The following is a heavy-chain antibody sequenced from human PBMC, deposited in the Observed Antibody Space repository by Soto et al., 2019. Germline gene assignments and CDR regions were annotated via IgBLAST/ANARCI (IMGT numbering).Heavy chain of an antibody. CDR3: ARVEQLVPPYYYYGRDV. CDR1: GFTFSSYW. J-gene: IGHJ6*02. V-gene: IGHV3-74*01. D-gene: IGHD6-6*01. CDR2: INSDGSST. Sequence: GSLRLSCAASGFTFSSYWLHWVRQAPGKGLVWVSRINSDGSSTSYADSVKGRFTISRDNAKNTLYLQMNSLRAEDTAVYYCARVEQLVPPYYYYGRDVWGQGTTVTVS.